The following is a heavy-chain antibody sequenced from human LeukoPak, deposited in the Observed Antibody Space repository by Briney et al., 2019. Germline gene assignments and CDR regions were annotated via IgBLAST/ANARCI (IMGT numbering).Heavy chain of an antibody. D-gene: IGHD2-2*01. Sequence: PGGSLRLSCAASGFTFNTFWMSWVRQAPGKGLEWVANIKQDGSEKYYVDSVKGRFTISRDNSKNTLYLQMNSLRAEDTAVYYCAKLYCSSSSCSRGGYFDYWGRGTLVTVSS. CDR3: AKLYCSSSSCSRGGYFDY. CDR2: IKQDGSEK. J-gene: IGHJ4*02. V-gene: IGHV3-7*03. CDR1: GFTFNTFW.